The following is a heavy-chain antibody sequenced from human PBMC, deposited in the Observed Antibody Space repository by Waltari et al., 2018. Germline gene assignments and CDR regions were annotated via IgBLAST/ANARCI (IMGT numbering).Heavy chain of an antibody. CDR1: GFTFDDYT. CDR2: MSGDGGST. J-gene: IGHJ4*02. CDR3: ARRKRY. Sequence: EVQLVESGGVVVQPGGSLRLSCAASGFTFDDYTMHWVRQAPGKGLEWGSLMSGDGGSTYYADSVKGRFTISRDNAKNSLYLQMNSLRAEDTAVYYCARRKRYWGQGTLVTVSS. V-gene: IGHV3-43*01.